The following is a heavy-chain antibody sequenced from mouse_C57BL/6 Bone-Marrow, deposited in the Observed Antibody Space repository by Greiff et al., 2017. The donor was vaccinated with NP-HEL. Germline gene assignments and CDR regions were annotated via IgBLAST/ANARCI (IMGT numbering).Heavy chain of an antibody. Sequence: QVQLKQPGAELVRPGSSVKLSCKASGYTFTSYWMDWVKQRPGQGLEWIGNIYPSDSETHYNQKFKDKATLTVDKSSSTAYMQLSSLTSEDSAVYYCARSEYSNYEDWYFDVWGTGTTVTVSS. D-gene: IGHD2-5*01. CDR2: IYPSDSET. J-gene: IGHJ1*03. V-gene: IGHV1-61*01. CDR3: ARSEYSNYEDWYFDV. CDR1: GYTFTSYW.